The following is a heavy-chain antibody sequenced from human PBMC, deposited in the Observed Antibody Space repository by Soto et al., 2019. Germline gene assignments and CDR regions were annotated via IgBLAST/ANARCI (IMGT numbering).Heavy chain of an antibody. CDR1: GYTFTTYD. Sequence: QVQLVQSGAEVKKPGASVKVSCKASGYTFTTYDISWVRQAPGQGLERMGWISAFNGNTNYAQKHQGRVTMTTDTSTSPAYMELPSLRSDDTAVYYCARAVSHFYHFYYMDVWGKGTTVTVSS. CDR3: ARAVSHFYHFYYMDV. J-gene: IGHJ6*03. D-gene: IGHD2-8*01. V-gene: IGHV1-18*01. CDR2: ISAFNGNT.